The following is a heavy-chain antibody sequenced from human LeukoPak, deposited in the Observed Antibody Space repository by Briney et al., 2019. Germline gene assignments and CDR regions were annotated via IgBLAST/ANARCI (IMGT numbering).Heavy chain of an antibody. J-gene: IGHJ5*02. CDR2: LTGSGHQI. CDR3: AKDGRYSGYDFAES. CDR1: GFTFNNFA. Sequence: GGSLRLSCTASGFTFNNFAMSWVRQAPGEGLECLASLTGSGHQIYYADSVKGRFTISRDNSENTLYLGMNNLRAEDTAIYYCAKDGRYSGYDFAESWGQGTLVTVSS. V-gene: IGHV3-23*01. D-gene: IGHD5-12*01.